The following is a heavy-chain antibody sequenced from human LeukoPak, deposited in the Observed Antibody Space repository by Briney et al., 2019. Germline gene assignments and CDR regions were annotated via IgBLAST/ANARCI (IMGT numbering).Heavy chain of an antibody. CDR3: AKDSQPYDYVWGSYRRTAYYFDY. CDR2: IRYDGSNK. Sequence: GRSLRLSCAASGFTFSSYGMHWVRQAPGKGLEWVAFIRYDGSNKYYADSVKGRFTTSRDNSKNTLYLQMNSLRAEDTAVYYCAKDSQPYDYVWGSYRRTAYYFDYWGQGTLVTVSS. CDR1: GFTFSSYG. J-gene: IGHJ4*02. D-gene: IGHD3-16*02. V-gene: IGHV3-30*02.